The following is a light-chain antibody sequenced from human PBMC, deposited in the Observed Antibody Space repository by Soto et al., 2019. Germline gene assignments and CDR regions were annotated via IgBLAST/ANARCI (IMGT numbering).Light chain of an antibody. Sequence: EIVLTQSPGTLSLSPGERATLSCRASQSVSSSYLAWYQQKPGQAPRLLIYGASSRATGIPDRFSGSGSGTDFTLTIIRLEPEDYAVYYCQQYGSSPWLTFGGGTKVEIK. J-gene: IGKJ4*01. CDR1: QSVSSSY. CDR2: GAS. V-gene: IGKV3-20*01. CDR3: QQYGSSPWLT.